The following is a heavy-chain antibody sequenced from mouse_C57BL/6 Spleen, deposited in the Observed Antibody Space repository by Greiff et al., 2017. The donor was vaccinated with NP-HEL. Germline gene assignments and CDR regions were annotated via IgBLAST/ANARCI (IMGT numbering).Heavy chain of an antibody. Sequence: QVHVKQSGAELVRPGTSVKVSCKASGYAFTNYLIEWVKQRPGQGLEWIGVINPGSGGTNYNEKFKGKATLTADKSSSTAYMQLSSLTSEDSAVYFCARSVYYGSSYGYWGQGTTLTVSS. D-gene: IGHD1-1*01. V-gene: IGHV1-54*01. CDR3: ARSVYYGSSYGY. J-gene: IGHJ2*01. CDR2: INPGSGGT. CDR1: GYAFTNYL.